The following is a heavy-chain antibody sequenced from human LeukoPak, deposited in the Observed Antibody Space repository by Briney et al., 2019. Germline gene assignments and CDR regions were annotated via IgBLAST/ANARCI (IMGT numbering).Heavy chain of an antibody. V-gene: IGHV1-46*01. J-gene: IGHJ4*02. D-gene: IGHD3-10*01. CDR3: AKNGHGSGSYYPRTKYYFDY. CDR1: GYIFTSYS. Sequence: ASVKVSCKASGYIFTSYSMHWVRRAPGQGLEWMGIINPSGGTTNYAQKFQGRATMTRDTSTSTVYMDLSSLGSEDTAVYYCAKNGHGSGSYYPRTKYYFDYWGQGTLVTVSS. CDR2: INPSGGTT.